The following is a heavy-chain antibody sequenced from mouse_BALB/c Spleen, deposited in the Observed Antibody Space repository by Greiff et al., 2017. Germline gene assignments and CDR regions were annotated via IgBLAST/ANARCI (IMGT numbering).Heavy chain of an antibody. CDR3: ARVKSRVDGSSYFDY. Sequence: QVQLQQSGAELARPGASVKMSCKASGYTFTSYTMHWVKQRPGQGLEWIGYINPSSGYTNYNQKFKDKATLTADKSSSTAYMQLSSLTSEDSAVYYCARVKSRVDGSSYFDYWGQGTTLTVSS. CDR1: GYTFTSYT. V-gene: IGHV1-4*01. J-gene: IGHJ2*01. CDR2: INPSSGYT. D-gene: IGHD1-1*01.